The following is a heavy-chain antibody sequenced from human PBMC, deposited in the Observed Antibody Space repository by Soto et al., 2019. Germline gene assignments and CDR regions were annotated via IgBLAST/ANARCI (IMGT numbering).Heavy chain of an antibody. CDR2: ISGSGGST. CDR1: GFTFSSYA. CDR3: AKGGSDDSGSYYPYYYYYMDV. V-gene: IGHV3-23*01. J-gene: IGHJ6*03. Sequence: GGSLRLSCAASGFTFSSYAMSWVRQAPGKGLEWVSAISGSGGSTYYADSVKGRFTISRDNSKNTLYLQMNSLRAEDTAVYYCAKGGSDDSGSYYPYYYYYMDVWGKGTTVTVSS. D-gene: IGHD1-26*01.